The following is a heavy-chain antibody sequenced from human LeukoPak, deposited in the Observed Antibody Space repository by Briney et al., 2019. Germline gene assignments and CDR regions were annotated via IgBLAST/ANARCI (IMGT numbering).Heavy chain of an antibody. J-gene: IGHJ6*02. D-gene: IGHD4-17*01. V-gene: IGHV1-2*02. CDR3: ARDTLYGDYAAGMDV. CDR2: INPNSGGT. Sequence: ASVKVSCKASGYTFTGYYMHLVRQAPGQGLEWMGWINPNSGGTNYAQKFQGRVTMNRDTSISTAYMELSRLRSDDTAVYYCARDTLYGDYAAGMDVWGQGTTVTVCS. CDR1: GYTFTGYY.